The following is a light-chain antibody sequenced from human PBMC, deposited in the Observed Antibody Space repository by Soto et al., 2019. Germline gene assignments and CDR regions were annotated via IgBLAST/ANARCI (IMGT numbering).Light chain of an antibody. CDR2: RTS. CDR1: TGAVTSDYY. Sequence: QAVVTQEPSLTVTPGGTVTLTCALTTGAVTSDYYPNWFQRKPGQALRTLIYRTSNKHSWTPARFSGSLLGGKAALTLSGVQPEDEADYYCVLLYGGAWVFGGGTQLTVL. V-gene: IGLV7-43*01. J-gene: IGLJ3*02. CDR3: VLLYGGAWV.